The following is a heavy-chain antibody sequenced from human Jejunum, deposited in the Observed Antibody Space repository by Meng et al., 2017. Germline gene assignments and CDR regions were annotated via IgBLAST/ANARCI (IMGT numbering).Heavy chain of an antibody. V-gene: IGHV3-11*01. CDR2: ISSSGSTK. CDR1: GFTFSDYY. D-gene: IGHD3-10*01. Sequence: QGQLVVSGGGLVKPGGSLTLACVAFGFTFSDYYMTWVRQAPGKGLEEISYISSSGSTKFYADSVKGRFTISRDSAKNSVYLEMNSLRADDTAVYYCTRDNYGPLDFWGQGTLVTVSS. J-gene: IGHJ4*02. CDR3: TRDNYGPLDF.